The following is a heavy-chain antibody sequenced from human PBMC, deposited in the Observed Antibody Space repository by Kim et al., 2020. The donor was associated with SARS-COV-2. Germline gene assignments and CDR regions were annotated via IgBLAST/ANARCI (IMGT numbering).Heavy chain of an antibody. J-gene: IGHJ5*02. Sequence: ASVKVSCKASGYTFTSYDINWVRQATGQGLEWMGWMNPNSGNTGYAQKFQGRVTMTRNTSISTAYMELSSLRSEDTAVYYCARIPRRSPLPYSNRPLVPGPWGQGTLVTVSS. D-gene: IGHD2-15*01. CDR2: MNPNSGNT. CDR3: ARIPRRSPLPYSNRPLVPGP. V-gene: IGHV1-8*01. CDR1: GYTFTSYD.